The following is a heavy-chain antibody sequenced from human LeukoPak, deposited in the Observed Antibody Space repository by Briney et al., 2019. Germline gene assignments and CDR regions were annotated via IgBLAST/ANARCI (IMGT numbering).Heavy chain of an antibody. D-gene: IGHD6-25*01. Sequence: SETLSLTCTVSGVSFNSHNNYWSCLRQPPGKGLESHGYVDYSEDTKYNPSLKSRVTMSLDTSKNQFSLKLNSGTAADEDVYSCGRVGGYNSGPEFFQAWGQGTVVIVSS. CDR3: GRVGGYNSGPEFFQA. CDR1: GVSFNSHNNY. J-gene: IGHJ5*02. CDR2: VDYSEDT. V-gene: IGHV4-61*01.